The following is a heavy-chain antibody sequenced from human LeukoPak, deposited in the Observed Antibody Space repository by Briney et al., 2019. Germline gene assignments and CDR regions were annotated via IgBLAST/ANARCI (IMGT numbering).Heavy chain of an antibody. V-gene: IGHV3-74*01. Sequence: PGGSMRLSCAASGFTFSTYWMHWVRQAPGKGLVWVSRIDSDRGTTSYADSVRGRFTISRDNAKNTLFLQMNSLRGDDTAVYYCVSGADGASYWGQGTPVTVSS. D-gene: IGHD2-2*01. J-gene: IGHJ1*01. CDR1: GFTFSTYW. CDR2: IDSDRGTT. CDR3: VSGADGASY.